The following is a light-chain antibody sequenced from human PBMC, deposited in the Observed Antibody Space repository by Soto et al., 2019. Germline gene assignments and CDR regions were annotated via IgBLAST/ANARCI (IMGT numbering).Light chain of an antibody. CDR3: QSYDDSLSVHYV. Sequence: QSVLTQPPSVSGAPGQRVTISCTGSSSNIGSTYDVQWYQQLPGTAPKLLIHGNTDRPSGVPDRFSGSKSGTSASLPITGLQADDEAYYYCQSYDDSLSVHYVFGTGTKLTVL. J-gene: IGLJ1*01. CDR1: SSNIGSTYD. V-gene: IGLV1-40*01. CDR2: GNT.